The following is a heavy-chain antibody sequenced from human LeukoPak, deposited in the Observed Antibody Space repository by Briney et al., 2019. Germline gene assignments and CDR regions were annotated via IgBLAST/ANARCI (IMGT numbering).Heavy chain of an antibody. Sequence: SETLSLTCTVSGDSISSRSDFWGWIRQPPGKGLEWIGSVYYSGSTYYSPSLKSRVTVSVDTSKNQFSLKLSSVTAADTAVYYCARENNHLTWFDPWGQGTLVTVSS. D-gene: IGHD1-14*01. J-gene: IGHJ5*02. V-gene: IGHV4-39*01. CDR1: GDSISSRSDF. CDR3: ARENNHLTWFDP. CDR2: VYYSGST.